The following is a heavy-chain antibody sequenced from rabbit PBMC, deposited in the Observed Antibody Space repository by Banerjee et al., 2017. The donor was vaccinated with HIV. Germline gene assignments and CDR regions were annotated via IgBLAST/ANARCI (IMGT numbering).Heavy chain of an antibody. J-gene: IGHJ4*01. V-gene: IGHV1S40*01. D-gene: IGHD5-1*01. CDR2: IYAGILRNT. Sequence: QSLEESGGDLVKPGASLTLTCTASGFSFSSSYWVYWVRQAPGKGLELVACIYAGILRNTYYASWANDRFTISKTSSTVDLRMTSLTAADTATYFCARGADIYYFNLWGPGTLVTVS. CDR3: ARGADIYYFNL. CDR1: GFSFSSSYW.